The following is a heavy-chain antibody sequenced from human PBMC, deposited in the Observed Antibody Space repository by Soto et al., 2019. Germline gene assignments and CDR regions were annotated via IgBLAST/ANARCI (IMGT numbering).Heavy chain of an antibody. D-gene: IGHD1-26*01. CDR1: GGTISSSSYY. CDR3: ARRKYSGTFWSLDY. J-gene: IGHJ4*02. Sequence: LSLTCTVSGGTISSSSYYWGWIRQPPGKGLEWIGNIFYSGITYYNPSLKSRVAMSVDTSKNQFSLNLTSVTAADTAVYYCARRKYSGTFWSLDYWGRGTQVTVSS. V-gene: IGHV4-39*01. CDR2: IFYSGIT.